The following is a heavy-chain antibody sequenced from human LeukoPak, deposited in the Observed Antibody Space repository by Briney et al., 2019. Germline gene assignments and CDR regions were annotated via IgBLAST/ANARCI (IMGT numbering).Heavy chain of an antibody. J-gene: IGHJ4*02. D-gene: IGHD1-26*01. V-gene: IGHV1-46*01. CDR3: ARQWELLKYYFDY. CDR1: GYTLTSYY. CDR2: INPSGGST. Sequence: ASVKVSCKASGYTLTSYYMHWVRQAPGQGLEWMGIINPSGGSTSYAQKFQGRVTMTRNTSISTAYMELSRLRSDDTAVYYCARQWELLKYYFDYWGQGTLVTVSS.